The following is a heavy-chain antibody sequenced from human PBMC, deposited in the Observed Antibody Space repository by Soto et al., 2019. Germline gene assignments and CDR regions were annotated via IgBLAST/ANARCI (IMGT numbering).Heavy chain of an antibody. V-gene: IGHV1-69*06. D-gene: IGHD3-22*01. Sequence: QVLLVQSGAEVKKPGSSVKVSCKLSGATFSSYAMRWVRQAPGQGLEWIGGIIPFLGTPNYAQKFQGRVTITADTSTATSYMELSSLRSDDTAVYYCARDKGAYYSHLVYWGQGTLVTVSS. CDR2: IIPFLGTP. J-gene: IGHJ4*02. CDR3: ARDKGAYYSHLVY. CDR1: GATFSSYA.